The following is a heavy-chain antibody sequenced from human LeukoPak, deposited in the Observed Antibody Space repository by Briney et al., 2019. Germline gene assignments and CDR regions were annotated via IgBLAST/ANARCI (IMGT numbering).Heavy chain of an antibody. J-gene: IGHJ4*02. V-gene: IGHV3-53*05. CDR1: GFTVSSNS. Sequence: GGSLRLSCTVSGFTVSSNSMSWVRQAPGKGLEWVSFIYGDNTHYSDSVRGRFTISRDNSKNTLFLQMNSLRPEDTAVYYCARGPDYDILADYFDYWGRGTLVTVSS. CDR2: IYGDNT. D-gene: IGHD3-9*01. CDR3: ARGPDYDILADYFDY.